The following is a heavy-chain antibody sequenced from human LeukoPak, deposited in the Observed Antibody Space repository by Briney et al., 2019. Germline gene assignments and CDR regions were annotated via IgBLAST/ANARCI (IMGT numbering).Heavy chain of an antibody. CDR3: ATLNQGGSGTINWFDP. CDR1: GYTLTELS. Sequence: ASVKVSSKVSGYTLTELSMHWVRQAPGKGLEWMGGFDPEDGETIYAQKFQGRVTMTEDTSTDTAYMELSSLRSEDTAVYYCATLNQGGSGTINWFDPWGQGTLVTVSS. J-gene: IGHJ5*02. CDR2: FDPEDGET. D-gene: IGHD3-10*01. V-gene: IGHV1-24*01.